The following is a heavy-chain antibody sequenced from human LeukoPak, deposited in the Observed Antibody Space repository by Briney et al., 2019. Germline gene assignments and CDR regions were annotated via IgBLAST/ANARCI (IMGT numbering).Heavy chain of an antibody. Sequence: SETLSLTCTVSGGSISSGDYYWSWIRQPPGKGLEGIGYIYYSGSTYYNPSLKSRVTISVDTSKNQFSLKVSSVTAADTAVYYCARAREDDGDYYFDYWGQGTLVTVSS. V-gene: IGHV4-30-4*08. CDR3: ARAREDDGDYYFDY. CDR1: GGSISSGDYY. D-gene: IGHD4-17*01. J-gene: IGHJ4*02. CDR2: IYYSGST.